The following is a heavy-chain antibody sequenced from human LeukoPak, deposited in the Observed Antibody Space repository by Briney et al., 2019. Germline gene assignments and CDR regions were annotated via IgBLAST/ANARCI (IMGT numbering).Heavy chain of an antibody. CDR2: IYYSGST. Sequence: PSRTLSLTCTVSGGSISGGGYYWSWIRQHPGKGLEWIGYIYYSGSTYYNPSLKSRVTISVDTSKNQFSLKLSSVTAADTAVYYCAKYSSGWERYFDYWGQGTLVTVSS. D-gene: IGHD6-19*01. CDR1: GGSISGGGYY. V-gene: IGHV4-31*03. J-gene: IGHJ4*02. CDR3: AKYSSGWERYFDY.